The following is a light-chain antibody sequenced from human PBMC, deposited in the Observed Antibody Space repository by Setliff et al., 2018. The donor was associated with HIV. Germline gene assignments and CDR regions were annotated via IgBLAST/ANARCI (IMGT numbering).Light chain of an antibody. CDR1: TGAVTSGHY. CDR2: DTT. CDR3: LLSYSGASGV. J-gene: IGLJ1*01. Sequence: QAVVTREPSLTVSPGGTVTLTCGSSTGAVTSGHYPYWFQQKPGQAPRTLIYDTTNKHSWTPARFSGSLLGDKAALTLSGAQPEDEAEYYCLLSYSGASGVFGTGTKVTV. V-gene: IGLV7-46*01.